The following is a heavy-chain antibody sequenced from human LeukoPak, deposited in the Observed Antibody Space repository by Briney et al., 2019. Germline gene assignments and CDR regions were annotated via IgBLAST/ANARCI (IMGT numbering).Heavy chain of an antibody. CDR1: GFTFDDYA. J-gene: IGHJ6*02. D-gene: IGHD3-22*01. V-gene: IGHV3-9*01. CDR3: AKDLSSAITSALVLDV. Sequence: GGSLRLSCTVSGFTFDDYAMHWARHTPGKGLEWVAGITWNRDNIGYGDSVKGRFTIPRDNVKNVLNLQMNSLRPEDTALYYCAKDLSSAITSALVLDVWGQGTTVTVS. CDR2: ITWNRDNI.